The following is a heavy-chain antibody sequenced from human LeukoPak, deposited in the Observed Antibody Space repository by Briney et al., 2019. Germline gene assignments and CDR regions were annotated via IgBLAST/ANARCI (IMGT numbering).Heavy chain of an antibody. CDR2: IYSSGST. CDR3: ARIAAIIAIGNPFDH. V-gene: IGHV4-59*01. CDR1: GGSITGYY. Sequence: SETLSLTCTVSGGSITGYYWSWIRQPPGKGLEWIGYIYSSGSTNYNPSLKSRVTISVDASKNQFSLKLSSVTAADTAVYYCARIAAIIAIGNPFDHWGQGTLVTVSS. J-gene: IGHJ4*02. D-gene: IGHD6-13*01.